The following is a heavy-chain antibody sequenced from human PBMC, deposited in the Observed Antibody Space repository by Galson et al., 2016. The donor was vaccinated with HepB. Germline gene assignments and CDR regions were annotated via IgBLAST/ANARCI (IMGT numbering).Heavy chain of an antibody. D-gene: IGHD6-19*01. CDR1: GFTFSSYP. CDR3: ARDSNGLGRYSSGWYLPPSDFDY. CDR2: ISSSSSSGPDT. J-gene: IGHJ4*02. Sequence: SLRLSCAASGFTFSSYPMNWVRLAPGKGLEWVSSISSSSSSGPDTYYADSVKGRFTISRDNAKNSLYLQMNSLRAEDTAVYYCARDSNGLGRYSSGWYLPPSDFDYWGQGTLVTVSS. V-gene: IGHV3-21*04.